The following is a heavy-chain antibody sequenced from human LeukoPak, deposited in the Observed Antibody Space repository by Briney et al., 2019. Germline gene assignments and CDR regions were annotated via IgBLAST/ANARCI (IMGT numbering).Heavy chain of an antibody. V-gene: IGHV3-23*01. CDR2: ISSSGGST. J-gene: IGHJ4*02. D-gene: IGHD5-24*01. CDR3: AKSGYNRFDY. CDR1: GFTFSSYA. Sequence: GGSLRLSCAASGFTFSSYAMSWVRQAPGKGLESVSVISSSGGSTFYADSVKGRFTISRDNSKNTLYLQMNSLRAEDTAVYYCAKSGYNRFDYWGQGTLVTVSS.